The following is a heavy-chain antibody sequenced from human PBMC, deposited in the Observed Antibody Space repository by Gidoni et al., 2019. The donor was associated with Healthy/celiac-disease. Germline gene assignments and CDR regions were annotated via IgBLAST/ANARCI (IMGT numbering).Heavy chain of an antibody. CDR1: GFTFSSYS. J-gene: IGHJ4*02. V-gene: IGHV3-48*01. D-gene: IGHD3-22*01. Sequence: TASGFTFSSYSMNWVRQAPGKGLEWVSYISSSSSTIYYADSVKGRFTISRDNAKNSLYLQMNSLRAEDTAVYYCARDQSYDSSGYYPTGFDYWGQGTLVTVSS. CDR3: ARDQSYDSSGYYPTGFDY. CDR2: ISSSSSTI.